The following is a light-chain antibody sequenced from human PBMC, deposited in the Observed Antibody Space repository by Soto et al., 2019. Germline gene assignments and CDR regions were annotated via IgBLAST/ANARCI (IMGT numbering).Light chain of an antibody. V-gene: IGKV1-5*03. CDR2: KAP. CDR1: QSISSW. CDR3: QQYNGYRT. Sequence: DIQMTQSPSTLSASVGDRVTITCRASQSISSWLAWYQQKPGKAPNLLIYKAPSLESGVPSRFSGSGSGTEFTVTISSLQPDEFATYYGQQYNGYRTFGQGTKVEIK. J-gene: IGKJ1*01.